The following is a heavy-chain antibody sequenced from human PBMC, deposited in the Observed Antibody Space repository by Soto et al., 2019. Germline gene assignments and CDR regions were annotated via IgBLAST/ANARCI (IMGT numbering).Heavy chain of an antibody. CDR1: GDTLSTYY. D-gene: IGHD3-22*01. CDR2: INPRSGKT. J-gene: IGHJ4*02. V-gene: IGHV1-46*03. Sequence: VQLVQSGAEVKRPGVSVKISCKASGDTLSTYYMHWARQAPGQGLEWMGIINPRSGKTNYPQKFQGRVTMTRDTSTTTVHMELSTLRSEDTAMYYCARGVGYSDSSGYPFDYWGQGTLVTVSS. CDR3: ARGVGYSDSSGYPFDY.